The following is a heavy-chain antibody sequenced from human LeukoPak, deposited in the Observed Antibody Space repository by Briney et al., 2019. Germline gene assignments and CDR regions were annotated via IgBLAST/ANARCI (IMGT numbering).Heavy chain of an antibody. CDR3: ARDKVGGYSRLFDP. CDR2: IYYSGST. D-gene: IGHD6-13*01. Sequence: SETLSLTCTVSGGSISSSSYYWGWIRQPPGKGPEWIGSIYYSGSTYYNPSLKSRVTISVDTSKNQFSLKLSSVTAADTAVYYCARDKVGGYSRLFDPWGQGTLVTVSS. J-gene: IGHJ5*02. V-gene: IGHV4-39*07. CDR1: GGSISSSSYY.